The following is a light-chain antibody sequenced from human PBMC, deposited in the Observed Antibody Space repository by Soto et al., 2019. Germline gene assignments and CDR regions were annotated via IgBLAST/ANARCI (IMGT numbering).Light chain of an antibody. Sequence: QSVLTQPPSVSAAPGQKVTISCSGSSSNIGNNDVSWYQQLPGTAPKLLIYENNKPPSGIPDRFSGSKSGTSATLGITGLQTGDEADYYCGTWYSSLSAVVFGGGTKLTVL. CDR2: ENN. CDR3: GTWYSSLSAVV. CDR1: SSNIGNND. V-gene: IGLV1-51*02. J-gene: IGLJ2*01.